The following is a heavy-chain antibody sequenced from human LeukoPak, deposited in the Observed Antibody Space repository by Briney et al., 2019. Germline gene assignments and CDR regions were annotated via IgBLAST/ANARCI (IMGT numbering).Heavy chain of an antibody. Sequence: GGSLRLSCAASGFTFSSYSMNWVRQAPGKGLEWVSSISSGSKNIYYADSVKGRFTISRDNAKNSLYLQMNSLGAEDTALYYCARVYSGGWSDSWDQGTLVTVSS. D-gene: IGHD6-19*01. V-gene: IGHV3-21*06. CDR2: ISSGSKNI. CDR1: GFTFSSYS. J-gene: IGHJ5*02. CDR3: ARVYSGGWSDS.